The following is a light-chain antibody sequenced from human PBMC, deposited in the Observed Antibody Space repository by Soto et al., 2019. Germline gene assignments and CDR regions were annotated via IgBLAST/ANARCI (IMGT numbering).Light chain of an antibody. V-gene: IGLV2-14*01. Sequence: QSALTQPASVSGSPGQSITISCTGTSSDIGSNNYVSWFQQRPGKAPTLIIYEVSNRPSGVSTHFSGSKSGNTASLTISGLLPEGEAEYYCSSYTTTTRLFGGGTKVTVL. J-gene: IGLJ3*02. CDR2: EVS. CDR3: SSYTTTTRL. CDR1: SSDIGSNNY.